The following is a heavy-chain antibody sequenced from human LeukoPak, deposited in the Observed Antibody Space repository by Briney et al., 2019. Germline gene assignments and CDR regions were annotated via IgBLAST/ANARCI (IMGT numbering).Heavy chain of an antibody. Sequence: PSETLSLTCTVSGGSISSYYWSWIRQPAGKGLEWIGRIYTSGSTNYNPSLKSRVTISVDTSKNQFSLKLSSVTAADTAMYYCARVKDPGGYYYYYYMDVWGKGTTVTVSS. CDR2: IYTSGST. CDR3: ARVKDPGGYYYYYYMDV. V-gene: IGHV4-4*07. D-gene: IGHD3-16*01. J-gene: IGHJ6*03. CDR1: GGSISSYY.